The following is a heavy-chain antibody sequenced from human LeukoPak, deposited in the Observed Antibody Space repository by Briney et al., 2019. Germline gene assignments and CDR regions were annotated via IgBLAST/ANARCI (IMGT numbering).Heavy chain of an antibody. CDR1: GFTFSSYG. Sequence: GGSLGLSCAASGFTFSSYGMHWVRQAPGKGLEWVAFIRYDGSNKYYADSVKGRFTISRDNSKNTLYLQMNSLRAEDTAVYYCAKDRMSGPDSSGYRPPQLDWFDPWGQGTLVTVSS. CDR2: IRYDGSNK. D-gene: IGHD3-22*01. J-gene: IGHJ5*02. V-gene: IGHV3-30*02. CDR3: AKDRMSGPDSSGYRPPQLDWFDP.